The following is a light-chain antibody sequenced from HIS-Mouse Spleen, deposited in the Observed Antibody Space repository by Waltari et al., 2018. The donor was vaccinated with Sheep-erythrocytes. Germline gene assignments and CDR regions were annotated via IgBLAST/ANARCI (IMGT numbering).Light chain of an antibody. CDR2: AAS. V-gene: IGKV1D-8*02. CDR3: QQAYSFPLT. CDR1: QGISRY. Sequence: AIWMPQSPSLLSAATGSIVTIRCRMRQGISRYLGWYQQKPGEATQLLIYAASTLQSGVPSRFSGSGSGTDFTLTISCLQSEDFATYYCQQAYSFPLTFGGGTKVEIK. J-gene: IGKJ4*01.